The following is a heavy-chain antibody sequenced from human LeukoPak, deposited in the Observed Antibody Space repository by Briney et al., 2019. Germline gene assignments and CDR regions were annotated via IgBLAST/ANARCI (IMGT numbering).Heavy chain of an antibody. D-gene: IGHD5-12*01. V-gene: IGHV4-34*01. J-gene: IGHJ4*02. CDR2: INHSGST. CDR3: ARRSEWLRGREFDY. CDR1: GGSFSGYY. Sequence: KASETLSLTCAVYGGSFSGYYWSWIRQPPGKGLEWIGEINHSGSTNYNPSLKSRVTISVDTSKNQFSLKLSSVTAADTAVYYCARRSEWLRGREFDYWGQGTLVTVSS.